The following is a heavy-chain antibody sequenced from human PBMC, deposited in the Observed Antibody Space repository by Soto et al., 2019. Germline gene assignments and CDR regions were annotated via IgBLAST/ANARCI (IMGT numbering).Heavy chain of an antibody. CDR1: GGSISSSNW. V-gene: IGHV4-4*02. J-gene: IGHJ5*02. D-gene: IGHD6-13*01. Sequence: SETLSLTCAVSGGSISSSNWWSWVRQPPGKGLEWIGEIYHSGSTNYNPSLKSRVTISVDKSKNQFSLKLSSVTAADTAVYYCARDAARLAAAERWFDPWGQGTLVTVSS. CDR3: ARDAARLAAAERWFDP. CDR2: IYHSGST.